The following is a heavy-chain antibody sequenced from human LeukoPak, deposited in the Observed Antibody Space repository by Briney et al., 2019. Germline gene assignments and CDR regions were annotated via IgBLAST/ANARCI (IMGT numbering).Heavy chain of an antibody. CDR1: GGSISSGDYY. D-gene: IGHD2-2*01. CDR3: ARDYCSSTSCYLNWFDP. CDR2: IYYSGST. J-gene: IGHJ5*02. Sequence: PSQTLSLTCTVSGGSISSGDYYWSWIRQPPGKGLEWIGYIYYSGSTYYNPSLKSRVTISVDTSKNQFSLKLSSVTAADTAVYYRARDYCSSTSCYLNWFDPWGQGTLVTVSS. V-gene: IGHV4-30-4*08.